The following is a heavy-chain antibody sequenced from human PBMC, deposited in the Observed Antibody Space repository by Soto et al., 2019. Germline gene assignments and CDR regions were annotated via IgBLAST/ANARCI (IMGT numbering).Heavy chain of an antibody. V-gene: IGHV1-2*04. J-gene: IGHJ6*02. D-gene: IGHD4-17*01. CDR2: INPNSGGT. Sequence: ASVKVSCKASGYTFTGYYMHWVRQAPGQGLEWMGWINPNSGGTNYAQKSQGWVTMTRDTSISTAYMELSRLRSDDTAVYYCARDHARTVTTAGALMDVWGQGTTVTVSS. CDR3: ARDHARTVTTAGALMDV. CDR1: GYTFTGYY.